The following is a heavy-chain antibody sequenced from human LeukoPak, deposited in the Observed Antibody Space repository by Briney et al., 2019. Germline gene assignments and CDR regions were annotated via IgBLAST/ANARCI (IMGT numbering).Heavy chain of an antibody. Sequence: GGSLRLSCAASGFTFSTYSMDWVRQAPGKGLEWVSSISSNSRYIYYADSMRGRFTISRDNAKNSLYLQMNSLKPEDTAVYYCARVAEAAAFDSWGQGTLVTVSS. V-gene: IGHV3-21*06. D-gene: IGHD6-13*01. CDR3: ARVAEAAAFDS. CDR2: ISSNSRYI. CDR1: GFTFSTYS. J-gene: IGHJ4*02.